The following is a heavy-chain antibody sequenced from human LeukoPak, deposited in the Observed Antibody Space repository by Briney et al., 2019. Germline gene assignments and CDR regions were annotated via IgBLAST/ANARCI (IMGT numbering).Heavy chain of an antibody. V-gene: IGHV3-11*06. CDR3: ARDDLRIAGGFGY. CDR2: ISSSSTYT. CDR1: GFTFSDYY. J-gene: IGHJ4*02. D-gene: IGHD6-13*01. Sequence: GGSLRLSCAASGFTFSDYYMSWIRQAPGKGLEWLSYISSSSTYTNYADSVKGRFTISRDNAKNSLYLQMNSLRAEDTAVYYCARDDLRIAGGFGYWGQGTLVTVSS.